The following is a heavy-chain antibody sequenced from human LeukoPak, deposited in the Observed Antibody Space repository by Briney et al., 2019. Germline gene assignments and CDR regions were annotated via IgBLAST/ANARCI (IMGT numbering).Heavy chain of an antibody. CDR2: ISGSGGST. CDR3: AKGHGSGSYYNVGASDI. CDR1: GFTFSSYA. D-gene: IGHD3-10*01. Sequence: GGSLRLSCAASGFTFSSYAMSWVRQAPGKGLEWVSAISGSGGSTYYADSVKGRFTISRDNSKNTLYLQMNSLRAEDTAVYYCAKGHGSGSYYNVGASDIWGQGTMVTVSS. J-gene: IGHJ3*02. V-gene: IGHV3-23*01.